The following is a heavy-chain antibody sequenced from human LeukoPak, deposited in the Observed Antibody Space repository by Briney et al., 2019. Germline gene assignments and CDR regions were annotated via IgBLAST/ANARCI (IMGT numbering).Heavy chain of an antibody. CDR3: ARGRGVATNPFDY. CDR2: ISRSATTI. J-gene: IGHJ4*02. D-gene: IGHD5-12*01. Sequence: PGGSLRLSCAVSGFTFSTYAMNWVRQAPGKGLEWISYISRSATTIYYADSVKGRFTISRDNAKNSLSLQMNSLRAEDTALYYCARGRGVATNPFDYWGQGTLVTVSS. V-gene: IGHV3-48*04. CDR1: GFTFSTYA.